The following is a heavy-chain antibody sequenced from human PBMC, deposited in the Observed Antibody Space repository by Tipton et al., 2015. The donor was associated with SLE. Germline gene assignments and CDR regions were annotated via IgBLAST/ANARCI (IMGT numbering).Heavy chain of an antibody. J-gene: IGHJ4*02. D-gene: IGHD3-3*01. CDR1: GFTFSSYG. CDR2: ISYDGSNK. V-gene: IGHV3-30*18. CDR3: AKDLGGFWSGYPGYFDY. Sequence: SLRLSCAASGFTFSSYGMHWVRQAPGKGLEWVAVISYDGSNKYYADSVKGRFTISRDNSKNTLCLQMNSLRAEDTAVYYCAKDLGGFWSGYPGYFDYWGQGTLVTVSS.